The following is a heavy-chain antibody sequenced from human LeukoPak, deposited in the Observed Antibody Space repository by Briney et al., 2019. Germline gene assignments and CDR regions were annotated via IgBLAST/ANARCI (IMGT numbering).Heavy chain of an antibody. CDR3: ATETGVYFEY. V-gene: IGHV4-59*01. D-gene: IGHD3-10*01. Sequence: PSETLSLTCAVSSDSITSYYWSWIRQSPGKGLEWIGYIYYTGTTNYNPSLKSRVTLSLDTAKNQFSLKLSSVTAADTAVYYCATETGVYFEYWGQGTLVTVSS. J-gene: IGHJ4*02. CDR2: IYYTGTT. CDR1: SDSITSYY.